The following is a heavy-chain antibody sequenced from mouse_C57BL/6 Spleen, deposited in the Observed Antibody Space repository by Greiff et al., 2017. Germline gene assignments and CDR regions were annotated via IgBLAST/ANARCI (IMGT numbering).Heavy chain of an antibody. V-gene: IGHV1-64*01. CDR3: GRVWDDYYAMDY. CDR1: GYTFTSYW. Sequence: VKLQQPGAELVKPGASVKLSCKASGYTFTSYWMHWVKQRPGQGLEWIGMIHPNSGSTNYNEKFKSKATLTVDKSSSTAYMQLSSLTSEDSAVYYCGRVWDDYYAMDYWGQGTSVTVSS. J-gene: IGHJ4*01. D-gene: IGHD2-10*02. CDR2: IHPNSGST.